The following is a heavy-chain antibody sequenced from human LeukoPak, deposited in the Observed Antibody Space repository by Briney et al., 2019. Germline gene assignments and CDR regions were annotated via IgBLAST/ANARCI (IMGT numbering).Heavy chain of an antibody. V-gene: IGHV4-59*12. CDR3: ARGDYGANYFDY. CDR1: GDSMNNYY. D-gene: IGHD4-17*01. CDR2: ISYSGST. J-gene: IGHJ4*02. Sequence: PSETLSLTCTVSGDSMNNYYWSWIRQPPGKGLEWIEYISYSGSTKYSPSLKSRLTISVDRSKNQFSLKLSSVTAADTAVYYCARGDYGANYFDYWGQGTLVTVSS.